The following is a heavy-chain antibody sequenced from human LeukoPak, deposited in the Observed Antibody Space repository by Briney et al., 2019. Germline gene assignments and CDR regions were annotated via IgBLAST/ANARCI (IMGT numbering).Heavy chain of an antibody. CDR2: ISSSGGIT. CDR3: AKNYYYGPEWSRDVAFDI. V-gene: IGHV3-23*01. CDR1: GFTFSSYA. J-gene: IGHJ3*02. D-gene: IGHD3-10*01. Sequence: PGGSLRLSCAASGFTFSSYAMNWVRQAPGKGLEWVSAISSSGGITYYADSVKGRFTIYRDNSKNTLYLQMNSLRAEDTAVYYCAKNYYYGPEWSRDVAFDIWGHGTMVTVSS.